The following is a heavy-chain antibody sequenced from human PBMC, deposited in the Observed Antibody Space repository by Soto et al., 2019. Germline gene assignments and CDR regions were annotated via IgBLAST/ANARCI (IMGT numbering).Heavy chain of an antibody. Sequence: EVQLVESGGGLVKPGGSLRLSCAASGFTFSSYSMNWVRQAPGKGLEWVSSISSSSSYIYYADSVKGRFTISRDNAKNSLYLQLNDLRDEDTAVYYCARGYCSRGSCGGAPSWFDPWGQGTLVTVSS. CDR3: ARGYCSRGSCGGAPSWFDP. J-gene: IGHJ5*02. CDR1: GFTFSSYS. CDR2: ISSSSSYI. V-gene: IGHV3-21*01. D-gene: IGHD2-15*01.